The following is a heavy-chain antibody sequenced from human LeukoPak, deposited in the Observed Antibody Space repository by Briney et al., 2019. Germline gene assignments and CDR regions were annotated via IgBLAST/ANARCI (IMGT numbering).Heavy chain of an antibody. CDR2: IKQDGSEK. CDR1: GFTFSRYW. Sequence: GGSLRLSCAASGFTFSRYWMSWVRQAPWKGLDWVANIKQDGSEKYCVYSVKGGLTIARDNAKNSLYLQMNSLRAEDTGVYYCARVVLRFLEWYPGLDAFDIWGQGTMVTVSS. CDR3: ARVVLRFLEWYPGLDAFDI. V-gene: IGHV3-7*04. J-gene: IGHJ3*02. D-gene: IGHD3-3*01.